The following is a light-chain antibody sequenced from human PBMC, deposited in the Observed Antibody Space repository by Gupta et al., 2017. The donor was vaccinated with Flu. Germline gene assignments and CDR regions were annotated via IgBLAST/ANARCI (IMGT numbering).Light chain of an antibody. CDR2: AAS. V-gene: IGKV1-39*01. J-gene: IGKJ1*01. CDR3: QHRDSTPRT. Sequence: DIQMTPSQSSMSASVGDRVTITFRARQRISRHLKWYQQKRVEAPKLLIYAASRLQIGVPSRFSGSGSGTDFTLTIISLQPEDFATYYCQHRDSTPRTVSQGTKVEIK. CDR1: QRISRH.